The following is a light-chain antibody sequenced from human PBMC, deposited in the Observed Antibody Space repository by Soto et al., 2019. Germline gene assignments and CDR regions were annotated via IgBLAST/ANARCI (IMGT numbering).Light chain of an antibody. J-gene: IGKJ1*01. V-gene: IGKV3-15*01. CDR1: QSVGSN. CDR3: QQYGSSGT. Sequence: EIVMTQSPGTLSVSPGERATLSCRVSQSVGSNLAWYQQKAGQAPRLLIYGASTRATGIPARFTGSGSGTEFTLTISSLQSEDFAVYYCQQYGSSGTFGQGTKVDIK. CDR2: GAS.